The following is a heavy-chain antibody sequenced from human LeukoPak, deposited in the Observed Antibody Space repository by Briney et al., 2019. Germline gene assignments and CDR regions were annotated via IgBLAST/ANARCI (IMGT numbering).Heavy chain of an antibody. J-gene: IGHJ4*02. CDR3: ARGLLGSTSSYFDY. D-gene: IGHD2-2*01. CDR2: IYHSGTT. CDR1: GGSISSSNW. V-gene: IGHV4-4*02. Sequence: SGTLSLTCAVSGGSISSSNWWSWVRQPTGKGLEWIGEIYHSGTTNYNPSLKSRVTISVDKSKNQFSLKLSSVTAADTAVYYCARGLLGSTSSYFDYWGQGTLVTVSS.